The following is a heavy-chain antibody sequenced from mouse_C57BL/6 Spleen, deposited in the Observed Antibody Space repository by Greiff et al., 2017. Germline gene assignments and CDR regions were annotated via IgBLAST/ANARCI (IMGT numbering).Heavy chain of an antibody. V-gene: IGHV1-15*01. CDR2: IDPETGGT. Sequence: VQLQQSGAELVRPGASVTLSCKASGYTFTDYEMHWVKQTPVHGLEWIGAIDPETGGTAYNQKFQGKAILTADKSSSTAYMELRSLTSEDSAVYYCTGGYYYAMDYWGQGTSVTVSS. CDR3: TGGYYYAMDY. J-gene: IGHJ4*01. CDR1: GYTFTDYE.